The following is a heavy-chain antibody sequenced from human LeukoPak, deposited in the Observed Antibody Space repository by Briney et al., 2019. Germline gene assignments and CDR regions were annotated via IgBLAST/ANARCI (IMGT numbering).Heavy chain of an antibody. Sequence: TGGSLRLSCAASGFTFSSYWMHWVRQAPGKGLVWVSRINSDGSSTSYADSVKGRSTISRDNAKNTLYLQMNSLRAEDTAVYYCASLTNYDFWSGTVDYWGQGTLVTVSS. V-gene: IGHV3-74*01. CDR1: GFTFSSYW. CDR3: ASLTNYDFWSGTVDY. D-gene: IGHD3-3*01. CDR2: INSDGSST. J-gene: IGHJ4*02.